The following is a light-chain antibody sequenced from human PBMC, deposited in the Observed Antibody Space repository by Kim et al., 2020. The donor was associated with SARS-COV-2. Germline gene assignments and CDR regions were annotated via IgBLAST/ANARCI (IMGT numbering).Light chain of an antibody. CDR3: QQYNSYPYT. CDR2: RAS. CDR1: QSISAW. Sequence: DIQMTQSPSTLSASVGDRVTITCRASQSISAWLAWYQQKPGKAPKFLMYRASNLESGVPSRFSGSGCGTEFTLTISGLQPDDFATYYCQQYNSYPYTFGPGTKLEI. J-gene: IGKJ2*01. V-gene: IGKV1-5*03.